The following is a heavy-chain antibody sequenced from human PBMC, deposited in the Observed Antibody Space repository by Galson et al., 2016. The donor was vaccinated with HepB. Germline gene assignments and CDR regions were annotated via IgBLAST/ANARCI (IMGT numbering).Heavy chain of an antibody. Sequence: SLRLSCAASGFTFRNFDMHWVRQVTGKGLEWVSTIHSAGDTYYRGSVKGRFTISRENAKNSLYLQMNSLRAGDTAVYYCARGDYSYYGMDVWGQGTSVTVS. CDR1: GFTFRNFD. CDR2: IHSAGDT. J-gene: IGHJ6*02. V-gene: IGHV3-13*04. D-gene: IGHD3-16*01. CDR3: ARGDYSYYGMDV.